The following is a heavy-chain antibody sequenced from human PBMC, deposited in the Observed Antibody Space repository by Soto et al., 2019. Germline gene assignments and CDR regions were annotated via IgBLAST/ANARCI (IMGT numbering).Heavy chain of an antibody. Sequence: GESLKISCKGSGYSFTSYWIGWGRQMPGKGLEWMGIIYPGDSDTRYSPSFQGQVTISADKSISTAYLQWSSLKASDTAMYYCAGGGVRGVITQTRDYYGMDVWGQGTTVTVSS. J-gene: IGHJ6*02. CDR2: IYPGDSDT. V-gene: IGHV5-51*01. CDR1: GYSFTSYW. CDR3: AGGGVRGVITQTRDYYGMDV. D-gene: IGHD3-10*01.